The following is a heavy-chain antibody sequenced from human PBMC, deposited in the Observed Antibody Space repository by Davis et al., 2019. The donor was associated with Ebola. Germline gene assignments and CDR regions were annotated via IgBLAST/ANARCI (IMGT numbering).Heavy chain of an antibody. CDR1: GFTFSSYA. CDR2: ISYDGSNK. Sequence: PGGSLRLSCAASGFTFSSYAMHWVRQAPGKGLEWVAVISYDGSNKYYADSVKGRFTISRDNSKNTLYLQMNSLRAEDTAVYYCARVSWGDCSSTSCSYYFDYWGQGTLVTVSS. D-gene: IGHD2-2*01. CDR3: ARVSWGDCSSTSCSYYFDY. J-gene: IGHJ4*02. V-gene: IGHV3-30-3*01.